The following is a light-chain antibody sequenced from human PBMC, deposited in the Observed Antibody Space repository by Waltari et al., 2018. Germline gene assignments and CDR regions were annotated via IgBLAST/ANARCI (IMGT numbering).Light chain of an antibody. Sequence: DIQMTQFPSTLSASVGHRLTITCRASQSIKSWLAWYQQKPGKAPKLLIYKASSLESGVPSRFSGSGSGTEFTLTISSLQPDDFATYYCQQYNSYEWTFGQGTKVAIK. V-gene: IGKV1-5*03. J-gene: IGKJ1*01. CDR1: QSIKSW. CDR3: QQYNSYEWT. CDR2: KAS.